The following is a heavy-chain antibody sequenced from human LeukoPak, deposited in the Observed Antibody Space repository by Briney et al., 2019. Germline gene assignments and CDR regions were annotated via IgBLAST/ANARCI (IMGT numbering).Heavy chain of an antibody. CDR3: ARGKRTFDP. V-gene: IGHV3-11*01. CDR1: GFALTGNY. CDR2: ISSGSYSH. J-gene: IGHJ5*02. Sequence: PGGSLRLSCVVSGFALTGNYMSWIRQAPGKEPEWVAYISSGSYSHYYADSVRGRFTISRDNSKNSLYLEMSDLRVEGTALYYYARGKRTFDPWGQGTLVTVTS.